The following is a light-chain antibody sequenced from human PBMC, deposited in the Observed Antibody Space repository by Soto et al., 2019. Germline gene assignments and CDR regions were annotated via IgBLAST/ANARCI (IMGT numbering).Light chain of an antibody. Sequence: DVVMSQSPLSLPVTLGQPASISCRSSQSLVKTDGITYLNWFPQRPGQSPRRLINRVSRRDSGVPDRFSGSGSGTDFTLKISRVEAEDVGVYYCMQGTSWPWTFGQGTKVDIK. V-gene: IGKV2-30*01. J-gene: IGKJ1*01. CDR2: RVS. CDR1: QSLVKTDGITY. CDR3: MQGTSWPWT.